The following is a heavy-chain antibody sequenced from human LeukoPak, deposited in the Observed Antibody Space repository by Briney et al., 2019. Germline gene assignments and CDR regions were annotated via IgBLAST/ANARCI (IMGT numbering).Heavy chain of an antibody. CDR3: AREPLYCSGGSCYYYYGMDV. CDR2: IIPIFGTA. D-gene: IGHD2-15*01. V-gene: IGHV1-69*13. J-gene: IGHJ6*02. CDR1: GGTFSSYA. Sequence: SVKVSCKASGGTFSSYAISWVRQAPGQGLEWMGGIIPIFGTANYAQKFQGRVTITADESTSTAYMELSSLRSEDTAVYYCAREPLYCSGGSCYYYYGMDVWGQGTTVTVSS.